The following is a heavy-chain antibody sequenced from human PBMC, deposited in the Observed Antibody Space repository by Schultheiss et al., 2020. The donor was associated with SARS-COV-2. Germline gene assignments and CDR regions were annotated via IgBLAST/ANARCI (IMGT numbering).Heavy chain of an antibody. CDR2: IYYSGST. D-gene: IGHD3-22*01. CDR1: GGSISSSSYY. J-gene: IGHJ5*02. Sequence: SQTLSLTCTVSGGSISSSSYYWGWIRQPPGKGLEWIGYIYYSGSTYYNPSLKSRVTISVDTSKNQFSLKLSSVTAADTAVYYCARANLSEGWLFGWFDPWGQGTLVTVSS. CDR3: ARANLSEGWLFGWFDP. V-gene: IGHV4-61*05.